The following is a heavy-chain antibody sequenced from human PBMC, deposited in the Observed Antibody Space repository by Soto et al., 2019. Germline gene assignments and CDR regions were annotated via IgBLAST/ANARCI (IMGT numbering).Heavy chain of an antibody. CDR3: AALYYDSSGYSSYYYYYGMDV. J-gene: IGHJ6*02. Sequence: SVKVSCKASGGTFSSYAISWVRQAPGQGLEWMGGIIPIFGTANYAQKFQGRVTITADESTSTAYMELSSLRSEDTAVYYCAALYYDSSGYSSYYYYYGMDVWGQGTTVTVSS. CDR1: GGTFSSYA. V-gene: IGHV1-69*13. CDR2: IIPIFGTA. D-gene: IGHD3-22*01.